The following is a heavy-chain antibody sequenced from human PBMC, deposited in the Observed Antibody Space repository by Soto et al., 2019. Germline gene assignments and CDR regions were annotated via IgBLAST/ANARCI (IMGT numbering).Heavy chain of an antibody. V-gene: IGHV3-73*01. D-gene: IGHD2-15*01. CDR3: TVTVIDIVVVVAASPVPWYFDY. Sequence: GGSLRLSCAASGFTFSGSAMHWVRQASGKGLEWVGRIRSKANSYATAYAASVKGRFTISRDDSKNTAYLQMNSLKTEDTAVYYCTVTVIDIVVVVAASPVPWYFDYWGQGTLVTVSS. CDR1: GFTFSGSA. J-gene: IGHJ4*02. CDR2: IRSKANSYAT.